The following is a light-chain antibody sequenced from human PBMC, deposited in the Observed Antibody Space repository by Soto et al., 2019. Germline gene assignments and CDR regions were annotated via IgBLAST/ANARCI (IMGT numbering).Light chain of an antibody. J-gene: IGKJ5*01. Sequence: DIQMTQSPSALSASEGHRVNITCRASQNINTYLNWYQQEPGKDPKLLIYAASTLQRGMPSRFSGSGPGSDFTLPISTLQLEDFAPYYCQQTFSPPSITFGQGTRLDIK. CDR3: QQTFSPPSIT. CDR2: AAS. CDR1: QNINTY. V-gene: IGKV1-39*01.